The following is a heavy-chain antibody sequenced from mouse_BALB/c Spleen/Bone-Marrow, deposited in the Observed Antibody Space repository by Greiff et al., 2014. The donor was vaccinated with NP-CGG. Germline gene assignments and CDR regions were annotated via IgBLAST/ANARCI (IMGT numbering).Heavy chain of an antibody. CDR1: GFTFSDFY. CDR3: ARDVGYGNYFVY. CDR2: SRNKAKHHTT. V-gene: IGHV7-1*02. J-gene: IGHJ3*01. D-gene: IGHD2-10*02. Sequence: EVKLVESGGGLVQPGDSLRLSCATSGFTFSDFYMEWVRQPPGKRLEWIAASRNKAKHHTTEYSASVKGRFIVSRDTSQSILYLQMSALRAEDTAIYYCARDVGYGNYFVYWGQGTLVTVSA.